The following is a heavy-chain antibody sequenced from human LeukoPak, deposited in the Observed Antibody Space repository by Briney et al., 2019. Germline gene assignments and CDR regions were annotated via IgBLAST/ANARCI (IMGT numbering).Heavy chain of an antibody. V-gene: IGHV4-59*01. CDR1: GGSISSYY. Sequence: SETLSLTCTVSGGSISSYYWSWIRQPPGEGLEWIGYIYYSGSTNYNPSLKSRVTISVDTSKNQFSLKLSSVTAAYTAVYYCARIPNCSSTSCYHDAFDIWGQGTMVTVSS. CDR2: IYYSGST. CDR3: ARIPNCSSTSCYHDAFDI. J-gene: IGHJ3*02. D-gene: IGHD2-2*01.